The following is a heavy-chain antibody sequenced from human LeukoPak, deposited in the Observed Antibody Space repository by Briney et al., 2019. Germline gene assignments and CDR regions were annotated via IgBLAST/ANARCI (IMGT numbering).Heavy chain of an antibody. CDR3: TKENGGWASYYFDN. J-gene: IGHJ4*02. D-gene: IGHD6-19*01. Sequence: GGSLRLSCAASGFTFEDYTMHWVRQAPGKGLEWVSLIGGDGTTPFYADSVKGRFTISRDNSKNSLYLQMNSLTTEDTALYYCTKENGGWASYYFDNWGQGTLVTVSS. V-gene: IGHV3-43*02. CDR2: IGGDGTTP. CDR1: GFTFEDYT.